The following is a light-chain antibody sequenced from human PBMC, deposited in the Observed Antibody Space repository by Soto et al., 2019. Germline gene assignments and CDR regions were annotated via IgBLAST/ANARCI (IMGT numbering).Light chain of an antibody. CDR3: GAWDDSLNGWV. CDR2: YDD. Sequence: QSVLTQPPSVSEGPGQRVTISCSGSTSNIGKNTVNWYQQLPGEAPKLFIYYDDLLGSGVSDRFSGSKSGTSASLAISGLQSADEADYYCGAWDDSLNGWVFGGGTKLTVL. V-gene: IGLV1-36*01. CDR1: TSNIGKNT. J-gene: IGLJ3*02.